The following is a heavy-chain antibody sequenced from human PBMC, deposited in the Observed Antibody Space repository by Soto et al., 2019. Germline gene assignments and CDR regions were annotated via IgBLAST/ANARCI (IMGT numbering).Heavy chain of an antibody. CDR2: ISSSGSTI. D-gene: IGHD2-2*01. CDR1: GFTFSDYY. Sequence: GGSLRLSCAASGFTFSDYYMSWIRQAPGKGLEWVSYISSSGSTIYYADSVKGRFTISRDNAKNSLYLQMNSLRAEDTAVYYCARDGEGDIVVVPAANPDYWGQGTLVTVSS. CDR3: ARDGEGDIVVVPAANPDY. J-gene: IGHJ4*02. V-gene: IGHV3-11*01.